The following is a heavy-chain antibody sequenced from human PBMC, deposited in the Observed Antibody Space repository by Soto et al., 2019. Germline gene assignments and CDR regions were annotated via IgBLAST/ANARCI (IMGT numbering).Heavy chain of an antibody. V-gene: IGHV4-59*01. Sequence: PSETLSLTCTVSGGSISNYYWSWIRQPPGKGLEWIGHIHYSGSTNYNPSLRSRVSISVDTSKNQFSLKVNPVTAADTAVYYCARHSTAYCSSTTCLGYWGQGTQVTVSP. J-gene: IGHJ4*02. CDR1: GGSISNYY. CDR3: ARHSTAYCSSTTCLGY. CDR2: IHYSGST. D-gene: IGHD2-2*01.